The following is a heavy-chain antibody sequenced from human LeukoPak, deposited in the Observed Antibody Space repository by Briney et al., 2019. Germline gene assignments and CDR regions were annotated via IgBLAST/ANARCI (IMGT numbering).Heavy chain of an antibody. CDR2: IRYDGSKK. CDR1: GFTFDDYG. V-gene: IGHV3-30*02. CDR3: ALPGSGHNWFDP. D-gene: IGHD2-15*01. Sequence: GGSLRLSCAASGFTFDDYGMSWVRQAPGKGLEWVAFIRYDGSKKYYADSVKGRFTISRDNSKNTLYLQMNSLRAEDTAVYYCALPGSGHNWFDPWGQGTLVTVSS. J-gene: IGHJ5*02.